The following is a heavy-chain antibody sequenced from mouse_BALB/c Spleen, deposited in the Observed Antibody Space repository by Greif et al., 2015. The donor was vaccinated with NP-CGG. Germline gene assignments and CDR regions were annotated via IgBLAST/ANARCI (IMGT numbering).Heavy chain of an antibody. D-gene: IGHD4-1*01. CDR1: GYTFTDYY. CDR3: ARRTGTEAMDY. J-gene: IGHJ4*01. V-gene: IGHV1-84*02. Sequence: VQLQQSGPELVKPGASVKISCKASGYTFTDYYINWVKQKPGQGLEWTGWIYPGSGNTKYNEKFNGKSTLTVDTSSSTAYMQLSSLTSEDTTVYFCARRTGTEAMDYWGQGTSVTVSS. CDR2: IYPGSGNT.